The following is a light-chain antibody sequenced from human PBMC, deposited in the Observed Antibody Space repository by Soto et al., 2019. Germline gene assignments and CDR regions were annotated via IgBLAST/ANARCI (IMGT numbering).Light chain of an antibody. CDR1: QGISSF. V-gene: IGKV1-9*01. CDR2: GAS. J-gene: IGKJ3*01. CDR3: QQLNSFPIP. Sequence: IQLTQSPSSLSASVGDRVTITCRASQGISSFLAWYQQKPGKAPKLLIYGASTLQSGVPSRFSGSGSGTNFPLTLRRLPPEDFATYYCQQLNSFPIPFGPGTKVDIK.